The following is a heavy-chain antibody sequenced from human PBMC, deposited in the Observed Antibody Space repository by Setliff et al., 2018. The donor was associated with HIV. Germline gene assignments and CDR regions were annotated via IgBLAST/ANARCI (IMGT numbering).Heavy chain of an antibody. CDR3: ARGYPGIAVAGLSYYYYYYMDV. J-gene: IGHJ6*03. CDR1: GGSISSYY. Sequence: SETLSLTCSVSGGSISSYYWSWIRQPPGKGLEWIGYIYYSGSSNHNPSLKSRVTISVDTSKNQFSLKLSSVTAADTAVYYCARGYPGIAVAGLSYYYYYYMDVWGKGTTVTVSS. CDR2: IYYSGSS. D-gene: IGHD6-19*01. V-gene: IGHV4-59*01.